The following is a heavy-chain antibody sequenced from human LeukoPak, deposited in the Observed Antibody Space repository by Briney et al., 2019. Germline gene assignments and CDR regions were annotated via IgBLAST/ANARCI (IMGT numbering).Heavy chain of an antibody. CDR1: GGSFSGYY. CDR2: INHSGST. Sequence: SETLSLTCAVYGGSFSGYYWSWIRQPPGKGLEWIGEINHSGSTNYNPSLKSRVTISVDTSKNQISLKLSSVTAADTAVYYCARLRGRSDYWGQGTLVTVSS. J-gene: IGHJ4*02. D-gene: IGHD2-15*01. V-gene: IGHV4-34*01. CDR3: ARLRGRSDY.